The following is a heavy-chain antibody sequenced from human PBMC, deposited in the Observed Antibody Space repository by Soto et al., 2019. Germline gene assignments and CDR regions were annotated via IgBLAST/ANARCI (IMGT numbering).Heavy chain of an antibody. J-gene: IGHJ4*02. Sequence: EVQLLESGGDLVQPGGSLRLSCAASGFTFSTYAMSWVRQAPGKGLEWVSAISGSGSSRYYADSAKGRFTISRDNSKYTLFLQLNSLRAEDTAVYYCAKELLRLGESLERYFDYWGQGTLVTVSS. CDR1: GFTFSTYA. CDR3: AKELLRLGESLERYFDY. V-gene: IGHV3-23*01. CDR2: ISGSGSSR. D-gene: IGHD3-10*01.